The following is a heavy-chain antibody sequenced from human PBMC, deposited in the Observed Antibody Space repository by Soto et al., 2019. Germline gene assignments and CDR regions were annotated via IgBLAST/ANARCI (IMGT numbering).Heavy chain of an antibody. J-gene: IGHJ4*02. D-gene: IGHD5-12*01. CDR3: AAGGGLPRYY. V-gene: IGHV4-30-2*01. CDR2: IYHSGST. CDR1: GGSISSGGYS. Sequence: QLQLQESGSGLVKPSQTLSLTCAFSGGSISSGGYSWSWIRQPPGKGLEWIGYIYHSGSTYYNPSLKSRVTISGDRSKNQFPLKLSSVTAADTAVYYCAAGGGLPRYYWGQGTLVTVSS.